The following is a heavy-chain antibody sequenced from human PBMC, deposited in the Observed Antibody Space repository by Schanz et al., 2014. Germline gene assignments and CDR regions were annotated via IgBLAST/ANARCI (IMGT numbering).Heavy chain of an antibody. CDR3: ARDLEGYDGGGGGFDP. J-gene: IGHJ5*02. D-gene: IGHD2-21*01. CDR2: IGYLGDT. CDR1: GFTFSSYA. Sequence: VQLVESGGGVVQPGRSLRLSCAASGFTFSSYAMSWVRQAPGKGLEWVSTIGYLGDTYYPDSVKGRFTVSRGSGQNSLYLQMNSLRAGDTAVYYCARDLEGYDGGGGGFDPWGQGTLVTVSS. V-gene: IGHV3-13*01.